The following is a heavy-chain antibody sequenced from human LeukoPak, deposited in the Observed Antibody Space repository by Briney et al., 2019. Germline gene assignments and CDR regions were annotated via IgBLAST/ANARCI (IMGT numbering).Heavy chain of an antibody. CDR2: ISRSDGTT. D-gene: IGHD3-10*01. CDR1: GFLFSTYG. Sequence: PGGSLRLSCTASGFLFSTYGMHWVRQAPGKGLEWVSGISRSDGTTYYADSVKGRFTISRDNSKNTVYLQMNSLRAEDTAVYYCAKVPKTAGYYYGMDVWGQGTTVTVSS. V-gene: IGHV3-23*01. CDR3: AKVPKTAGYYYGMDV. J-gene: IGHJ6*02.